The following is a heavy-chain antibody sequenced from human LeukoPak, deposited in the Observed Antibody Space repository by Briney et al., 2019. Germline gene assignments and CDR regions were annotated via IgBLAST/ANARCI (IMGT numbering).Heavy chain of an antibody. Sequence: GGSLRLSCAASGFTFDDYAMHWVRQPPGKGLECVSLISGDGSITYCADSVKGRFTISRDNSKNSLYLQMNSLRTEDTALYYCAKDNWVATRGHYGFDYWGQGTLVTVSS. D-gene: IGHD5-12*01. J-gene: IGHJ4*02. CDR2: ISGDGSIT. V-gene: IGHV3-43*02. CDR1: GFTFDDYA. CDR3: AKDNWVATRGHYGFDY.